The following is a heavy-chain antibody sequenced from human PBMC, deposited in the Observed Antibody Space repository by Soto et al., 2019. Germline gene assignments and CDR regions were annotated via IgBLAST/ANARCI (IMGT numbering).Heavy chain of an antibody. D-gene: IGHD4-4*01. V-gene: IGHV3-30-3*01. CDR2: ISYDGSNK. Sequence: QVQLVESGGGVVQPGRSLRLSCAASGFTFSSYAMHWVRQAPGKGLEWVAVISYDGSNKYSTDSVKGRFTISRDNSKNXLYLQLNSLRAEDTAVYYCARPLWRDDYNWGYFDLWGRGTLVTVSS. CDR1: GFTFSSYA. CDR3: ARPLWRDDYNWGYFDL. J-gene: IGHJ2*01.